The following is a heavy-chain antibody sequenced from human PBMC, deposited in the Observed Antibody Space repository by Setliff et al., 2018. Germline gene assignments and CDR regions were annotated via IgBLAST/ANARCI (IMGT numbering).Heavy chain of an antibody. J-gene: IGHJ4*02. CDR3: AKVNYYDKSAYLPFDY. V-gene: IGHV1-2*02. Sequence: ASVKVSCKASGYTFTEYSIHWVRQAPGQGREWMGWINPNTGGSNYAQKFQGRVTMTTDTSISTAYMEMGRLTSDDTAVYYCAKVNYYDKSAYLPFDYWGQGTQVTVSS. D-gene: IGHD3-22*01. CDR2: INPNTGGS. CDR1: GYTFTEYS.